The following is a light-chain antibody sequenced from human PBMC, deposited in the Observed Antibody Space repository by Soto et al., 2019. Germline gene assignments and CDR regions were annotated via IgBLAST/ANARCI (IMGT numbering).Light chain of an antibody. CDR2: STS. J-gene: IGKJ4*01. Sequence: EIVMTQSPATLSVSPGERATRSCRASHSLSNDLAWYQQKPGQAPRLLIYSTSTRATGIPARFSGSGSGTEFTLTISSLQSEDFAVYYCQQYNTWPFAFGGGTKVETK. V-gene: IGKV3-15*01. CDR3: QQYNTWPFA. CDR1: HSLSND.